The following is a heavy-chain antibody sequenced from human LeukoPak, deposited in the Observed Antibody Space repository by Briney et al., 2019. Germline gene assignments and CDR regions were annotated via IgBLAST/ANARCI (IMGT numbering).Heavy chain of an antibody. V-gene: IGHV3-7*01. CDR1: GFTFNIYW. CDR3: ARAAYSSTWYSRYFDL. D-gene: IGHD6-13*01. CDR2: IKQDGSDK. J-gene: IGHJ2*01. Sequence: GGSPRLSCAASGFTFNIYWMTWVRQAPGKGLEWVANIKQDGSDKYYVDSVKGRFTISRDNAKNSLYLQMNSLRAEDTAVYYCARAAYSSTWYSRYFDLWGRGTLVTVSS.